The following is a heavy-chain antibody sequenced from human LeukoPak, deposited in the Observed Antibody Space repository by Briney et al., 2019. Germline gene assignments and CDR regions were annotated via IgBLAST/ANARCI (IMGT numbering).Heavy chain of an antibody. J-gene: IGHJ4*02. CDR3: AKAGLGISYYFDY. D-gene: IGHD7-27*01. V-gene: IGHV3-23*01. CDR1: GFTFSSYA. CDR2: ISGSGGST. Sequence: GGSLRLSSAASGFTFSSYAMSWVRQAPGKGLEWVSAISGSGGSTYYADSVKGRFTISRDNSKNTLYLQMNSLRAEDTAVYYCAKAGLGISYYFDYWGQGTLVTVSS.